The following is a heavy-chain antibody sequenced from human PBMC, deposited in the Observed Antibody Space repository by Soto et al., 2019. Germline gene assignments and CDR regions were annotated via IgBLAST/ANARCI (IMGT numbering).Heavy chain of an antibody. D-gene: IGHD1-26*01. CDR3: ARGYTGRNGWFDP. Sequence: EVQLVESGGGLVQPGGSLRPSCAASGFTISGHWMHWVRQAPGKGLVWVSRINSDGGTTSYADSVRGRFTISRDNAKSTLYRQMNSLRAEDTAVYYCARGYTGRNGWFDPWGQGTRVTVSS. CDR1: GFTISGHW. V-gene: IGHV3-74*01. J-gene: IGHJ5*02. CDR2: INSDGGTT.